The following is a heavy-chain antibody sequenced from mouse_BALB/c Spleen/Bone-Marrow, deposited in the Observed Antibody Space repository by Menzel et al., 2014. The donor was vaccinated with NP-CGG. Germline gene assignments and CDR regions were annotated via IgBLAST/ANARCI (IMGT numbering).Heavy chain of an antibody. V-gene: IGHV1S137*01. J-gene: IGHJ2*01. Sequence: QVQLKESGAELVRPGVSVKISCKGSGYTFXDYALHWVKQSHAKSLEWIGIISTYYGDASYNQKFKGKATMTVDKSSSTAYMELARLTSEDSAIYYCARSDGFDYWGQGTTLTVSS. D-gene: IGHD2-3*01. CDR1: GYTFXDYA. CDR3: ARSDGFDY. CDR2: ISTYYGDA.